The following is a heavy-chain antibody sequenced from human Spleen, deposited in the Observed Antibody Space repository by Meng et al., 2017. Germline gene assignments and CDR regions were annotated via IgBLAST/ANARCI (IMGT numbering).Heavy chain of an antibody. D-gene: IGHD3/OR15-3a*01. CDR2: VYYSGSI. V-gene: IGHV4-39*07. CDR1: GGSISSRRYY. J-gene: IGHJ1*01. CDR3: ARDEGRDHNDWTDYYSPQYFHH. Sequence: SETLSLTCSVLGGSISSRRYYWGWIRQPPGKGLEWIGSVYYSGSIYYNPSLKSRVTISLDTSKNQFSLWLNSVTATDTAVYYCARDEGRDHNDWTDYYSPQYFHHWGQGTLVTVSS.